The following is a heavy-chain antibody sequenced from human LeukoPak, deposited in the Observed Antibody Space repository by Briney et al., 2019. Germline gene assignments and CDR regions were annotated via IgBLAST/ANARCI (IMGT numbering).Heavy chain of an antibody. CDR3: AREKYDSSGYPNYYYYYYMDV. V-gene: IGHV4-59*01. J-gene: IGHJ6*03. Sequence: SETLSLTCTVSGGSISSYYWSWIRQPPGKGLEWIGYIHYSGSTNYNPSLKSRVTISVDMSKNQFSLKLSSVTAADTAVYYCAREKYDSSGYPNYYYYYYMDVWGKGTTVTVSS. CDR2: IHYSGST. D-gene: IGHD3-22*01. CDR1: GGSISSYY.